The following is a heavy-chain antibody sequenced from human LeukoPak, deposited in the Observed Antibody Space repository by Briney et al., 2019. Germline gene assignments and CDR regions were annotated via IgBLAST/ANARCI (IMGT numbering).Heavy chain of an antibody. CDR2: IYYSGGT. J-gene: IGHJ5*02. Sequence: SETLSLTCAVYGGSFSGYYWSWIRQPPGKGLEWIGYIYYSGGTNYNPSLKSRVTISVDTSKNQFSLKLSSVTAADTAVYYCARGLSYYDFWSGYYSGYNWFDPWGQGTLVTVSS. CDR1: GGSFSGYY. D-gene: IGHD3-3*01. CDR3: ARGLSYYDFWSGYYSGYNWFDP. V-gene: IGHV4-59*01.